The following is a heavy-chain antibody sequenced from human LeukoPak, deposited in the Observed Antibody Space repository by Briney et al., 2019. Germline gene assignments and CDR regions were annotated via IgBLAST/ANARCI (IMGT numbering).Heavy chain of an antibody. CDR3: VRESSSDYYFDY. CDR2: MSNSGGTI. D-gene: IGHD6-6*01. J-gene: IGHJ4*02. Sequence: GGSLRLSCAASGFSFTDYYMSWIRQAPGKGLEWVSYMSNSGGTIYYADSVKGRFSISRDNTKNSLYLQMNSLRAEDTAVYYCVRESSSDYYFDYWGQGTLVTVSS. CDR1: GFSFTDYY. V-gene: IGHV3-11*04.